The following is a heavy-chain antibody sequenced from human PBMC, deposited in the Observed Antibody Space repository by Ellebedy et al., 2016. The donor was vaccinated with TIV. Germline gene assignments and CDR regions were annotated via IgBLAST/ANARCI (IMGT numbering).Heavy chain of an antibody. D-gene: IGHD2-8*01. Sequence: MPSETLSLTCTVSRAPFWGYFWRWLRQSPVKGLESIGYVFYNGSTNYDPSFKSRVSMSADTSKNQFSLKLKSVTPADTAVYYCAAGNGWLDFWGPGILVTVSS. V-gene: IGHV4-59*08. CDR2: VFYNGST. J-gene: IGHJ5*01. CDR1: RAPFWGYF. CDR3: AAGNGWLDF.